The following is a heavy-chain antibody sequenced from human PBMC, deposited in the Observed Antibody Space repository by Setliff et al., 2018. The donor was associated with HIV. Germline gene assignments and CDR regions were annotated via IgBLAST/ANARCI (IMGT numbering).Heavy chain of an antibody. CDR1: GYSISSGCY. Sequence: SETLSLTCAVSGYSISSGCYWGWIRQPPGKGLEWIGSMYHTGSTYYSPSLNSRFTISVDTSKNQFSLKLRSATAADTAVYYCARQPLYNDYDWRSYYFDYWGQGSLVTVSS. CDR2: MYHTGST. V-gene: IGHV4-38-2*01. D-gene: IGHD5-12*01. CDR3: ARQPLYNDYDWRSYYFDY. J-gene: IGHJ4*02.